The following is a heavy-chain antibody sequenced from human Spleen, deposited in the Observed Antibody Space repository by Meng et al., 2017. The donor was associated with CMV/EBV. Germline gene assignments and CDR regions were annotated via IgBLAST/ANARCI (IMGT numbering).Heavy chain of an antibody. J-gene: IGHJ3*02. V-gene: IGHV4-61*01. CDR1: GGSVSSSSSY. D-gene: IGHD2-2*01. CDR2: IDRSGNT. Sequence: GGSVSSSSSYWSWIRQPPGKGLEWIAYIDRSGNTNHNPSLVSRVTISVDTSNNQFSLKLRSISSADTAVYFCARDCSSSTCDDAFDIWGQGTVVTVSS. CDR3: ARDCSSSTCDDAFDI.